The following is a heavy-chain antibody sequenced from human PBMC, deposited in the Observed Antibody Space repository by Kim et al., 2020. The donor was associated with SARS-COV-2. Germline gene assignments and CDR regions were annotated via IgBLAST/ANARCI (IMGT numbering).Heavy chain of an antibody. D-gene: IGHD4-17*01. V-gene: IGHV3-30*04. CDR2: ISDGGSSK. J-gene: IGHJ4*02. CDR3: AKDRPDDYVTLFDY. Sequence: GGSLRLSCAASGFTFSGYAMRWVRQAPGKGLEWVAIISDGGSSKYYADSVKGRFTISRDNSKNTLYLQMDSLRAEDTAVYYCAKDRPDDYVTLFDYWGQGTLVAVSS. CDR1: GFTFSGYA.